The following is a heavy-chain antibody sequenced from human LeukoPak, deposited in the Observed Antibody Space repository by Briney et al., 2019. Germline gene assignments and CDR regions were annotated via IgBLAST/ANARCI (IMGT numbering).Heavy chain of an antibody. D-gene: IGHD3-22*01. Sequence: SETLSLTCTVSGGSISSGSYYWTWIRQPPGKGLEWIGYIYYSGSTNYNPSLKSRVTISVDTSKNQFSLKLTSVTAADTAVYYCARGVSSGYFDYCGQGTLVTVSS. CDR1: GGSISSGSYY. V-gene: IGHV4-61*01. J-gene: IGHJ4*02. CDR2: IYYSGST. CDR3: ARGVSSGYFDY.